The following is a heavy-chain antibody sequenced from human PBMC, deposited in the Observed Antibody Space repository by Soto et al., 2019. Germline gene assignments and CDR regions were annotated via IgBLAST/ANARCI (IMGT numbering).Heavy chain of an antibody. J-gene: IGHJ6*02. V-gene: IGHV3-21*01. CDR1: GFTFSSYS. Sequence: GGSLRLSCAASGFTFSSYSMNWVRQAPGKGLEWVSSISSSSSYIYYADSVKGRFTISRDNAKNSLYLQMNSLRAEDTAVYYCARGHDILTGYYRGYYGMDVWGQGTTVTVSS. CDR3: ARGHDILTGYYRGYYGMDV. CDR2: ISSSSSYI. D-gene: IGHD3-9*01.